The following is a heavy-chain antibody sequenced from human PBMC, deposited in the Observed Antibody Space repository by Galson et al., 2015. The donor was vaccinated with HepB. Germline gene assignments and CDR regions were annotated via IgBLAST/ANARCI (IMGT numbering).Heavy chain of an antibody. Sequence: SLRLSCAASGFSVSKYYMSWVRQAPGKGLQWVSVIYSGGNTYYADSVKGRLSISRDSIRGTVYLQMNSLRAEDTAVYYCARGGFYHYYYYMDVWGKGTTVTVYS. CDR3: ARGGFYHYYYYMDV. CDR1: GFSVSKYY. CDR2: IYSGGNT. J-gene: IGHJ6*03. V-gene: IGHV3-53*01. D-gene: IGHD3-16*01.